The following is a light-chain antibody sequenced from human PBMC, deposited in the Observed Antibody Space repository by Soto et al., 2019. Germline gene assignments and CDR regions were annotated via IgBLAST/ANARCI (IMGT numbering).Light chain of an antibody. V-gene: IGKV3-20*01. Sequence: EVVMTQSPATLSLSHGERATLSCRASQRVRSNLAWYQQTPGQAPRLLIYGASSRATGIPDRFSGSGSGTDFTLTISRLEPEDFAVYYCQQYGSSPFTFGPGTKVDIK. CDR2: GAS. CDR1: QRVRSN. CDR3: QQYGSSPFT. J-gene: IGKJ3*01.